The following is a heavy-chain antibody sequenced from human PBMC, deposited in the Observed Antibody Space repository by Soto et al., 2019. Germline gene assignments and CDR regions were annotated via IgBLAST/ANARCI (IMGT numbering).Heavy chain of an antibody. CDR2: ISGSGGST. CDR1: GFPFSNYA. J-gene: IGHJ5*02. CDR3: AKDLTYGGNVGHWFDP. V-gene: IGHV3-23*01. Sequence: GGSLRLSCAASGFPFSNYAMSWVRQAPGKGLEWVSAISGSGGSTYYADSVKGRFTISRDNSKNILYLQMNSLRAEDTTLYYCAKDLTYGGNVGHWFDPWGQGTLVTVSS. D-gene: IGHD2-15*01.